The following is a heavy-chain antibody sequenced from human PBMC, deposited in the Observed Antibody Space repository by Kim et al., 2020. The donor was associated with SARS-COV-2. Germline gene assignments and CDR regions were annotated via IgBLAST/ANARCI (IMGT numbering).Heavy chain of an antibody. CDR1: GYAFSSYV. CDR3: ARPSDHDYYYGMDV. CDR2: VNGNNGNT. J-gene: IGHJ6*02. Sequence: ASVKFSCKASGYAFSSYVMHWVRQGPGQRLEWLGWVNGNNGNTKQSPKFQGRVTLTRDAFADTAYMELSDLRSDDTAVYYCARPSDHDYYYGMDVWGQGT. D-gene: IGHD2-21*02. V-gene: IGHV1-3*01.